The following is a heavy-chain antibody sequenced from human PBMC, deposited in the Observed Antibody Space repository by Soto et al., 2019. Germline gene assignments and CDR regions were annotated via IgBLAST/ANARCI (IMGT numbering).Heavy chain of an antibody. CDR2: IWYDGSNK. CDR1: GFTFRNFG. J-gene: IGHJ6*02. CDR3: ARDGDIQGGPPPKNYAMDV. V-gene: IGHV3-33*08. Sequence: QVRLVESGGGVVQPGRSLRLSCSASGFTFRNFGFHWVRQAPGKGLEWVALIWYDGSNKYYAESLKGRVSISRDNSKNTLYVEMKSLRFEDTAVYSCARDGDIQGGPPPKNYAMDVWGQGTTVTVSS. D-gene: IGHD5-12*01.